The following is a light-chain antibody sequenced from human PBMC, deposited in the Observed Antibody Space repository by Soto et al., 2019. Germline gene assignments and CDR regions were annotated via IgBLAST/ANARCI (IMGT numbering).Light chain of an antibody. CDR3: LQDHDYPWT. Sequence: IQMTQSPSSLSVSVTDRVTITCRASQDIGHDLGWYQQRPGEAPELLLYAASTLRSGVPSRFSGSGSGTQFTLTINNLQPEDSATYFCLQDHDYPWTFGHGTKVEV. V-gene: IGKV1-6*02. CDR2: AAS. CDR1: QDIGHD. J-gene: IGKJ1*01.